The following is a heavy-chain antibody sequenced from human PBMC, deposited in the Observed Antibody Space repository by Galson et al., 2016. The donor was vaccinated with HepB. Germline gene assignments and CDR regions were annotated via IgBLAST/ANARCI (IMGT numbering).Heavy chain of an antibody. D-gene: IGHD2/OR15-2a*01. CDR1: EFSFSTYT. CDR2: ISSTGTYI. CDR3: AKVSCGSECFYNMDV. V-gene: IGHV3-21*04. Sequence: SLRLSCAASEFSFSTYTMNWVRQAPGKGLEWVSSISSTGTYIYYADSVKGRFTISRDNAKNSLFLQMSSLRVEDTAKYYCAKVSCGSECFYNMDVWGQGTTVTVSS. J-gene: IGHJ6*02.